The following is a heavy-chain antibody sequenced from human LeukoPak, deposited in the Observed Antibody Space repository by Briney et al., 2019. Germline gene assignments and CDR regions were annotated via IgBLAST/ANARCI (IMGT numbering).Heavy chain of an antibody. CDR3: ARGVPGY. Sequence: SETLSLTCAVYGGSFSGYQWNWVRQPPGKRLEWIGEINHSGGTNYNPSLKSRVTLSVDTSKNQFSLRLSSVIAADTAVYYCARGVPGYWGQGTLVTVSS. D-gene: IGHD2-2*01. V-gene: IGHV4-34*01. CDR2: INHSGGT. J-gene: IGHJ4*02. CDR1: GGSFSGYQ.